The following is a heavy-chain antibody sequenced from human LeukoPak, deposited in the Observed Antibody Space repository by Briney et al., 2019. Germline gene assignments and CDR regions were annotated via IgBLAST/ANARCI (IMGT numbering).Heavy chain of an antibody. V-gene: IGHV3-30*18. CDR1: GFTFSAYG. CDR2: ISSDGINK. D-gene: IGHD6-13*01. CDR3: TKDHYSNTWYQADAFDI. J-gene: IGHJ3*02. Sequence: PGGSLRLSCAASGFTFSAYGMHWVRQAPGKGLEWVAVISSDGINKYHADSVKGRFTISRDNSKNTLFLEMNSLRVEDTAMYYCTKDHYSNTWYQADAFDIWGQGATVTVSS.